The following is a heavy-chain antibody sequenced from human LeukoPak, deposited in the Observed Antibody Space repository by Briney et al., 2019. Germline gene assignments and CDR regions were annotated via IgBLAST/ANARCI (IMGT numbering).Heavy chain of an antibody. CDR3: ARDQGAFDM. V-gene: IGHV3-7*05. Sequence: PGGSLRLSCAGSGITLSTYWMSWLRQALGKGLEWVGNIKQDGSEKYFVASLRGRFTISRDNAKNSLFLQMNSLRAEDTAVYYCARDQGAFDMWGQGTMVTVSS. J-gene: IGHJ3*02. CDR1: GITLSTYW. CDR2: IKQDGSEK.